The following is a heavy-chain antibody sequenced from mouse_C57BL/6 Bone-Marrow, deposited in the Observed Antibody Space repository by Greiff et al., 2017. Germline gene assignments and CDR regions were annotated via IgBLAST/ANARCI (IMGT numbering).Heavy chain of an antibody. CDR3: ARGYTWFAY. Sequence: ESGPELVKPGASVKISCKASGYAFSSSWMNWVKQRPGKGLEWIGRIYPGDGDTNYNGKFKGKATLTADKSSSTAYMQLSSLTSEDSAVYFCARGYTWFAYWGQGTLVTVSA. J-gene: IGHJ3*01. CDR1: GYAFSSSW. CDR2: IYPGDGDT. V-gene: IGHV1-82*01.